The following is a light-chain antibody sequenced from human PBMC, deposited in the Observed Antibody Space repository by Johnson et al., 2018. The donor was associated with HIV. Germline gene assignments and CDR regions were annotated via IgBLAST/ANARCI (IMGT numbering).Light chain of an antibody. CDR1: SSNIGNNY. V-gene: IGLV1-51*01. CDR2: DTY. J-gene: IGLJ1*01. Sequence: QSVLTQPPSVSAAPGQKVTISCSGSSSNIGNNYVSWYQQLPGTAHKLLIYDTYKRPSGIPDRFSGSKSGTSATLGITGLQTGDEADYYCGTWDSRLSAYVFGAGTKVTVL. CDR3: GTWDSRLSAYV.